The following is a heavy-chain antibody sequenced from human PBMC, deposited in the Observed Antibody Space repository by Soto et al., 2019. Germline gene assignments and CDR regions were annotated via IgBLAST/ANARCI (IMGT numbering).Heavy chain of an antibody. J-gene: IGHJ4*02. CDR2: IKSKTDGGTT. CDR3: ARVQIQQLENFFDY. D-gene: IGHD3-3*01. Sequence: GGSLRLSCAASGFTFSNAWMNWVRQAPGKGLEWVGRIKSKTDGGTTDYAAPVKGRFTISRDDSKNTLYLQMNSLKTEDTAVYFCARVQIQQLENFFDYWGQGTLVTVSS. V-gene: IGHV3-15*07. CDR1: GFTFSNAW.